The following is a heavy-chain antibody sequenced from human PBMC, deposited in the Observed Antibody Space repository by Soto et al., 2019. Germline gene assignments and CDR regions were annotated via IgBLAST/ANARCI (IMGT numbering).Heavy chain of an antibody. J-gene: IGHJ4*02. V-gene: IGHV1-46*03. CDR1: GYTFTSYF. CDR3: ARVYCSGGSCYSIDY. Sequence: ASVKVSCKASGYTFTSYFMHWVRQAPGQGLEWMGIINPSGGSTTYAQKFQGRVTMTRDTSTSTVYMELSSLRSEDTAVYYCARVYCSGGSCYSIDYWGQGTLVTVS. CDR2: INPSGGST. D-gene: IGHD2-15*01.